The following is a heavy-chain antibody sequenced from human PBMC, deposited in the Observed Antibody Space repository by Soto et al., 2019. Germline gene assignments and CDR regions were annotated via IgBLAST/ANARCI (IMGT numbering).Heavy chain of an antibody. CDR1: GFTFSRYG. V-gene: IGHV3-33*01. J-gene: IGHJ5*01. CDR2: IWYDGSDK. Sequence: QVQLVESGGGVVQPGRSLTIYCAASGFTFSRYGMHRVRQAPGKGLEWVASIWYDGSDKYYSGSVKGRFTISRDNSKNTLDRHTNSLGGEETAIYYCARGWLDVGYEFGSWGQGTLVTVSS. D-gene: IGHD5-12*01. CDR3: ARGWLDVGYEFGS.